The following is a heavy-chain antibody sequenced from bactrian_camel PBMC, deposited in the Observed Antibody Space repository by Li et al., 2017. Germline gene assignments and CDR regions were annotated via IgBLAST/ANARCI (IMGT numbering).Heavy chain of an antibody. CDR2: IRRNGDA. D-gene: IGHD1*01. J-gene: IGHJ6*01. V-gene: IGHV3S9*01. CDR3: AAASRPIFAGYRFSPSDFDY. Sequence: HVQLVESGGGSVQAGGSLRLSCAHSGYPSSRHCMGWFRQAPGKAREGIAGIRRNGDAYYADSVKGRFTISQDNAKNTVYLQMNSLKPEDSGMYYCAAASRPIFAGYRFSPSDFDYWGQGTQVTVS. CDR1: GYPSSRHC.